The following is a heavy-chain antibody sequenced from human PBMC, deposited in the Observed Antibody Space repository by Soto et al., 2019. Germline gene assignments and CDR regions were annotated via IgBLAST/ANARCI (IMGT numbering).Heavy chain of an antibody. CDR3: AKDMVDTSAYTFDF. V-gene: IGHV3-9*01. CDR2: ISWNSGSI. CDR1: GFIFDDYA. J-gene: IGHJ4*02. Sequence: EVQLVESGGDLVQPGSSLRLSCVASGFIFDDYAIHWVRQGPGKGLEWVAGISWNSGSIGYADSVRGRFTITRDNFNNSVQLIMNTLRPEDTALYFCAKDMVDTSAYTFDFWGQGTQVTVSP. D-gene: IGHD3-22*01.